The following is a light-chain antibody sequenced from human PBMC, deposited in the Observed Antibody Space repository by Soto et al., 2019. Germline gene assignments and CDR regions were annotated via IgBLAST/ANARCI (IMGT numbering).Light chain of an antibody. CDR3: QQRSNWPPTWT. V-gene: IGKV3-11*01. Sequence: EVVLTQSPATLSLSPGERATLSCRASQSVGSYLAWYQHKPGQPPRLLIYDASNRATGIPARFSGSGSGTDFTLTISSLEPEDFAVYYCQQRSNWPPTWTFGQGTKVPIK. CDR2: DAS. J-gene: IGKJ1*01. CDR1: QSVGSY.